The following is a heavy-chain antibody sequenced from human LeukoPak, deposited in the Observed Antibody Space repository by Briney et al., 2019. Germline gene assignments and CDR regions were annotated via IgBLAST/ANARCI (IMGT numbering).Heavy chain of an antibody. Sequence: SETLSLTCTVSAGSINSYYWSWIRQPPGKGLEWIGFIYYSGNTNYNPSLKSRVTISVDTSKNQFSLKLSSVTAADTAVYYCARYAYGSYNFDYWGQGSLVTVSS. CDR2: IYYSGNT. CDR1: AGSINSYY. J-gene: IGHJ4*02. CDR3: ARYAYGSYNFDY. V-gene: IGHV4-59*08. D-gene: IGHD2-15*01.